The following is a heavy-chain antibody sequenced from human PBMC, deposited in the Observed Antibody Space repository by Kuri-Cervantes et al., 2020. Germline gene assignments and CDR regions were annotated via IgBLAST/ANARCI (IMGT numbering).Heavy chain of an antibody. CDR2: ISSSSSTI. CDR3: AKGSHYGDYAGLTFDY. CDR1: GFTFSSYS. J-gene: IGHJ4*02. Sequence: GESLKISCAASGFTFSSYSMNWVRQAPGKGLEWVSYISSSSSTIYYADSVKGRFTISRDNAKNSLYLQMNSLRDEDTAVYYCAKGSHYGDYAGLTFDYWGQGTLVTVSS. D-gene: IGHD4-17*01. V-gene: IGHV3-48*02.